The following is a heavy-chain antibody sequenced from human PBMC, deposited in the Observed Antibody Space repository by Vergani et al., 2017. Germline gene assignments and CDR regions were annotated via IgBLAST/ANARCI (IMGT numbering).Heavy chain of an antibody. D-gene: IGHD2-21*02. Sequence: QVQLVQSGAAVKKPGSSVKVSCKASGGTFSSYAISWVRQAPGQGLEWMGRIIPIFGTANYAQKFQGRVTITADESTSTAYMELSSLRSEDTAVYYCARDAAYCGGDCSPNWFDPWDQGTLVAVSS. CDR3: ARDAAYCGGDCSPNWFDP. V-gene: IGHV1-69*13. CDR1: GGTFSSYA. CDR2: IIPIFGTA. J-gene: IGHJ5*02.